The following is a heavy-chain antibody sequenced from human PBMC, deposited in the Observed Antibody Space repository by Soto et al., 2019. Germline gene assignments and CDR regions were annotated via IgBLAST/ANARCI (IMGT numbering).Heavy chain of an antibody. CDR1: GFSLSTSGVG. D-gene: IGHD2-21*02. V-gene: IGHV2-5*02. J-gene: IGHJ5*02. CDR2: IYWDDNK. CDR3: AHRGRVVVTDTPGFDP. Sequence: QITLKESGPTLVKPTQTLTLTCTFSGFSLSTSGVGVGWIRQPPGKALEWLALIYWDDNKRYSPSLKSRLTITQDASKNPLVLTRTNTDPAHTATYYRAHRGRVVVTDTPGFDPWGQGILVTVSS.